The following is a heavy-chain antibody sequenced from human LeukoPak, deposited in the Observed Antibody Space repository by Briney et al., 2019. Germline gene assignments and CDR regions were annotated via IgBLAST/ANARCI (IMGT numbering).Heavy chain of an antibody. CDR2: ISSSSSYT. CDR1: GFTFSDYY. V-gene: IGHV3-11*06. Sequence: GGSLRLSCAASGFTFSDYYMTWIRQAPGKGLEWVSYISSSSSYTNYADSVKGRFTISRDNAKNSLYLQMNSPRAEDTAVYYCASGSGHLAPWGQGTLVTVSS. J-gene: IGHJ5*02. D-gene: IGHD6-19*01. CDR3: ASGSGHLAP.